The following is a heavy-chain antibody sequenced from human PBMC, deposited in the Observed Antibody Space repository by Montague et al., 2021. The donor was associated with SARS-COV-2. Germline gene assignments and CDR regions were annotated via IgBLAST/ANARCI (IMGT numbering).Heavy chain of an antibody. J-gene: IGHJ4*02. D-gene: IGHD3-3*01. CDR1: VFTFSRYS. Sequence: SLRLSCAASVFTFSRYSMNLVRQAPGKGLEWVSSISSSSSYIYYXXSLKVLFTISRDNAKNSLYLQMNSLRAEDTAVYYCARDARYDFWSGYYFDYWGQGTLVTVSS. CDR2: ISSSSSYI. CDR3: ARDARYDFWSGYYFDY. V-gene: IGHV3-21*01.